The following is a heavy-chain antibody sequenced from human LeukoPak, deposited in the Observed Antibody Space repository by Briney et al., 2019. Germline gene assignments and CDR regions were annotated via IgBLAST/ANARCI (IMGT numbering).Heavy chain of an antibody. CDR3: ASPGGVRYSSGGSCYYY. Sequence: SVTLSFTASGGTFTIYAISRVRQAPGQGHGWMGGIIPILGVANYAQNFQGRVTITADKSTSTAYMELSRLRPAAPAVYSCASPGGVRYSSGGSCYYYWGQGNLVTVSS. CDR2: IIPILGVA. CDR1: GGTFTIYA. V-gene: IGHV1-69*10. D-gene: IGHD2-15*01. J-gene: IGHJ4*02.